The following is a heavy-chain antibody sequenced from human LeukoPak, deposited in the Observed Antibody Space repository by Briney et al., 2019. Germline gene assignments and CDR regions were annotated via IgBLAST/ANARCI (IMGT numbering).Heavy chain of an antibody. Sequence: SETLSLTCTVSGGSINSGDYYWSWIRQHPGKGLEWTGYIYYSGSTYYNPSLKSRVTISVDTSKNHFSLKLSSVTAADTAVYYCARMSGRESNGYYLDYWGQGTLVTVSS. CDR2: IYYSGST. V-gene: IGHV4-31*03. CDR1: GGSINSGDYY. J-gene: IGHJ4*02. CDR3: ARMSGRESNGYYLDY. D-gene: IGHD3-22*01.